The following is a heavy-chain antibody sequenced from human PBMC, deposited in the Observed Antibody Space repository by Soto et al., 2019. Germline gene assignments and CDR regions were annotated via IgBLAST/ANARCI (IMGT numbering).Heavy chain of an antibody. J-gene: IGHJ5*02. D-gene: IGHD1-7*01. Sequence: LSLTCAVSGASIISIYHWAWIRQPPGRSLEWVASIFHTGTTYYTPSLKSRVTISVDTSKNQFSLKLSSVTAADTAVYYCARGRYNWNYGARVWFDPWGQGTLVTVSS. CDR1: GASIISIYH. CDR3: ARGRYNWNYGARVWFDP. CDR2: IFHTGTT. V-gene: IGHV4-38-2*01.